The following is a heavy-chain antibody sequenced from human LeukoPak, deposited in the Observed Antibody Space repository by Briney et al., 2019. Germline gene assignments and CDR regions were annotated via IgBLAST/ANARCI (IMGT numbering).Heavy chain of an antibody. CDR3: ARYTGDFDY. D-gene: IGHD1-14*01. V-gene: IGHV3-11*01. Sequence: NPGGSLTLSCAASGFTFSDYYMSWIRQAPGKGLEWVAYISSSGSTIYYAGSVRGRFDISRDNAKISLYLQMKGLRGEDTAVYYCARYTGDFDYWGQGTLVTVSS. J-gene: IGHJ4*02. CDR2: ISSSGSTI. CDR1: GFTFSDYY.